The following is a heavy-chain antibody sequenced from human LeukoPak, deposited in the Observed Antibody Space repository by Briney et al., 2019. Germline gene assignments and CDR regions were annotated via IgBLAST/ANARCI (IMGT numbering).Heavy chain of an antibody. CDR3: ARGEAYDSSGTEVDY. J-gene: IGHJ4*02. CDR2: ISGSGGST. V-gene: IGHV3-23*01. D-gene: IGHD3-22*01. CDR1: GFTFSSYA. Sequence: QSGGSLRLSCAASGFTFSSYAMSWVRQAPGKGLEWVSGISGSGGSTSYADSVKGRFTISRDNAKNTLYLQMNSLRAEDTAVYYCARGEAYDSSGTEVDYWGQGTLVTVSS.